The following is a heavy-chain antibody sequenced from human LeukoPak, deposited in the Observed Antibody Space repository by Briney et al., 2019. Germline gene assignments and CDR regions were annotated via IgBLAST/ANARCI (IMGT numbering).Heavy chain of an antibody. CDR3: ARDVGRYDFWSGSKSAFDY. J-gene: IGHJ4*02. CDR2: ISSSSSYI. D-gene: IGHD3-3*01. Sequence: GGSLRLSCAASGFTFSSYSMNWVRQAPGKGLEWVSSISSSSSYIYYADSVKGRFTISRDNAKNSLYLQMNSLRAEDMAVYYCARDVGRYDFWSGSKSAFDYWGQGTLVTVSS. CDR1: GFTFSSYS. V-gene: IGHV3-21*01.